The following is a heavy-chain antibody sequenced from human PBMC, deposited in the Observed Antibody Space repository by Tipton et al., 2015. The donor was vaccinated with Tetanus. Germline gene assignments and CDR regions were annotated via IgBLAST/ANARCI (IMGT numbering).Heavy chain of an antibody. CDR1: GFTFSSYG. CDR2: ISYDGSNK. J-gene: IGHJ5*02. D-gene: IGHD4-11*01. V-gene: IGHV3-30*18. CDR3: AKDRLQSRGWFDP. Sequence: SLRLSCAASGFTFSSYGMHWVRQAPGKGLEWVAVISYDGSNKYYADSVKGRFTISRDNSKNTLYLQMNSLRAEDTAVYYCAKDRLQSRGWFDPWGQGTLVTVSS.